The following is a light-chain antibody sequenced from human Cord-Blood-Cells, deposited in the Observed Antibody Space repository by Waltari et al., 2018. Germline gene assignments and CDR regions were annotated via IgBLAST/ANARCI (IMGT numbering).Light chain of an antibody. V-gene: IGLV2-14*01. Sequence: QSALTHPASVSGSPGQSITISCTGTSSDVGGYNYVSWYQQHPGKAPKLMIYDVSKRASGVSNRVSGSKSGNTASLTISGLQAEDEADYYCSSYTSSSTWVFGGGTKLTVL. CDR1: SSDVGGYNY. CDR2: DVS. J-gene: IGLJ3*02. CDR3: SSYTSSSTWV.